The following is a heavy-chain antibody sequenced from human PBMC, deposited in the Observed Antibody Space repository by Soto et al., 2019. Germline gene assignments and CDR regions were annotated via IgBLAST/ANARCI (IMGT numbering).Heavy chain of an antibody. V-gene: IGHV4-4*07. D-gene: IGHD3-10*01. J-gene: IGHJ4*02. CDR1: GGSISSYY. CDR2: IYTSGST. Sequence: QVQLQESGPGLVKPSETLSLTCTVSGGSISSYYWSWIRQPAGKGLEWIGRIYTSGSTNYNPSLKSRVTMSVDTSKHQFSLKLSSVTAADTAVYYCARTPTDYGSGSYDYWGQGTLVTVSS. CDR3: ARTPTDYGSGSYDY.